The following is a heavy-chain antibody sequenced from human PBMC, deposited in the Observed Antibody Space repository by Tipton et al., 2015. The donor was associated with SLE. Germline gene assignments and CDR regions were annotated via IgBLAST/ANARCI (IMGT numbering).Heavy chain of an antibody. CDR2: INHSGGT. CDR1: GGSFSGYY. Sequence: TLSLTCAVYGGSFSGYYWSWIRQPPGKGLEWIGEINHSGGTNCNPSLKSRVTISVDTSKNQLSLKLRSVTAADTAVYYCARAPGLDRDYYYYYYMDVWGNGTTVTVS. J-gene: IGHJ6*03. V-gene: IGHV4-34*01. D-gene: IGHD3/OR15-3a*01. CDR3: ARAPGLDRDYYYYYYMDV.